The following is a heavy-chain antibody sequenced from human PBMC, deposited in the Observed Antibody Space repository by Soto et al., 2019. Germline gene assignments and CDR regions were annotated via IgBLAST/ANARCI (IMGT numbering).Heavy chain of an antibody. CDR1: GFTFSSYG. V-gene: IGHV3-33*01. CDR3: ARDSGVRFLEWLLPRWFDP. D-gene: IGHD3-3*01. CDR2: IWYDGSNK. Sequence: GGSLRLSCAASGFTFSSYGMHWVRQAPGKGLEWVAVIWYDGSNKYYADSVKGRFTISRDNSKNTLYLQMNSLRAEDTAVYYCARDSGVRFLEWLLPRWFDPWGQGTLVTVSS. J-gene: IGHJ5*02.